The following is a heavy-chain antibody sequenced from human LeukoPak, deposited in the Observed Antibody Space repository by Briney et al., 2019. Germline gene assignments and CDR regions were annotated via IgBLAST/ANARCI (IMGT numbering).Heavy chain of an antibody. Sequence: GESLKISCKGSGYSFTSYWISWVRQMPGKGLEWMGRIDPSDSYTNYSPSFQGHVTTSADKPISTAYLQWSSLKASDTAMYYCGYCSSTSCYENWFDPWGQGTLVTVSS. D-gene: IGHD2-2*01. J-gene: IGHJ5*02. CDR1: GYSFTSYW. CDR2: IDPSDSYT. CDR3: GYCSSTSCYENWFDP. V-gene: IGHV5-10-1*01.